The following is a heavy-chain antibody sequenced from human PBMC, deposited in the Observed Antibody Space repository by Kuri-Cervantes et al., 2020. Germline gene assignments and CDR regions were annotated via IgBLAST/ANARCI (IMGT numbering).Heavy chain of an antibody. J-gene: IGHJ4*02. CDR3: ARGPMITFGGVIAN. D-gene: IGHD3-16*02. Sequence: GSLRLSCTVSGGSVSSGSYYRSWIRQPPGKGLEWIGYIYYSGSTNYNPSLESRVTISVDTSKNQFSLKLSSVTAADTAVYYCARGPMITFGGVIANWGQGTLVTVSS. V-gene: IGHV4-61*01. CDR2: IYYSGST. CDR1: GGSVSSGSYY.